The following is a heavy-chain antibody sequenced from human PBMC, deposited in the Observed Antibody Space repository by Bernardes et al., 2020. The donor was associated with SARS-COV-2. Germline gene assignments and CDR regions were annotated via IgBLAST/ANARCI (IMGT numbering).Heavy chain of an antibody. J-gene: IGHJ6*02. CDR1: GYTLTELS. CDR2: FDPEDGET. CDR3: ATAYMVRGDPAYYYYYYGMDV. V-gene: IGHV1-24*01. Sequence: ASVKVSCKVSGYTLTELSMHWVRQAPGKGLEWMGGFDPEDGETIYAQKFQGRVTMTEDTSTDTAYMELSSLRSEDTAVYYGATAYMVRGDPAYYYYYYGMDVWGQGTTVTVSS. D-gene: IGHD3-10*01.